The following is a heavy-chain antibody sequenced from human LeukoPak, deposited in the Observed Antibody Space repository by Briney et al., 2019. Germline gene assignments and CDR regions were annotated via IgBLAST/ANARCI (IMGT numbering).Heavy chain of an antibody. D-gene: IGHD6-13*01. Sequence: GGSLRLCCAASGFRFRDYYMTWIRQAPGKGLEWVSHITSSGSTIHYADSVKGRFTISRDNAKNSLYLQMSSLRAEDTAVYYCARIGSSWPNWFDPWGQGTLVTVSS. V-gene: IGHV3-11*01. J-gene: IGHJ5*02. CDR1: GFRFRDYY. CDR2: ITSSGSTI. CDR3: ARIGSSWPNWFDP.